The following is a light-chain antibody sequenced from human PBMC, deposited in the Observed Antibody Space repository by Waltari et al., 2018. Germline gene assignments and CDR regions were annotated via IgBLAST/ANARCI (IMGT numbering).Light chain of an antibody. CDR3: SSYTTSSAPGV. CDR2: EVS. J-gene: IGLJ1*01. Sequence: QSALTQPASVSGSPGQSITISCSGTDSEVGAYYFVLWYQQHPGKAPHLIIYEVSNRPSGISNRFSASKAGNTASLTISGLQAEDEADYYCSSYTTSSAPGVFGTGTRVTVL. V-gene: IGLV2-14*01. CDR1: DSEVGAYYF.